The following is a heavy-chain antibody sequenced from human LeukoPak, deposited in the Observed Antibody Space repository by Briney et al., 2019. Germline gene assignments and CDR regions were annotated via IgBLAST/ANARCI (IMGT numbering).Heavy chain of an antibody. V-gene: IGHV1-2*02. CDR1: GYTFTGYY. J-gene: IGHJ4*02. CDR3: ARALAIAAAATCGY. D-gene: IGHD6-13*01. Sequence: GASVKVSCKASGYTFTGYYMHWVRQAPGQGLEWMGWINPNSGGTNYAQKFQGRVTMTRDTSISTAYMELSRLRSGDTAVYYCARALAIAAAATCGYWGQGTLVTVSS. CDR2: INPNSGGT.